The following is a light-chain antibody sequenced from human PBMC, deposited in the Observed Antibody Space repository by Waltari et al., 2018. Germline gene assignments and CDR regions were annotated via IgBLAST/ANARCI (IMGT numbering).Light chain of an antibody. V-gene: IGKV3-11*01. J-gene: IGKJ1*01. CDR2: SAS. CDR3: QQRSNWPRT. CDR1: QSVSNY. Sequence: EIVLTQSPDTLSLSPGERAIISCRASQSVSNYLAWYQQKPGQAPRLLIYSASYRATGVPARFSGSGSGTDFTLTISSLEPEDFAVYYCQQRSNWPRTFGQGTKVEIK.